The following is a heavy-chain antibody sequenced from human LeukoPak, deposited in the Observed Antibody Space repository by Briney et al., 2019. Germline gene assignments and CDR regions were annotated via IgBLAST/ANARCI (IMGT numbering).Heavy chain of an antibody. V-gene: IGHV3-23*01. CDR1: GFTFSSYA. Sequence: HAGGSLRLSCAASGFTFSSYAMSWVRQAPGKGLEWVSAISGSGGSTYYADSVKGRFTISRGNSKNTLYLQMNSLRAEDTAVYYCAKVLLGWDLFFDYWGQGTLVTVSS. J-gene: IGHJ4*02. CDR2: ISGSGGST. D-gene: IGHD3-10*01. CDR3: AKVLLGWDLFFDY.